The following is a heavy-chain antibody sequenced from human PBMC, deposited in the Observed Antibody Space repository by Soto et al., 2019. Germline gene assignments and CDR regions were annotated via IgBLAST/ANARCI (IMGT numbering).Heavy chain of an antibody. J-gene: IGHJ4*02. V-gene: IGHV4-34*01. D-gene: IGHD3-22*01. CDR3: ARGQTYYYDSSGYYRFDY. Sequence: SETLSLTCAVYGGSFSGYYWTWIRQPPGTGLEWIGEINHSGSTNYNPSLKSRVTISVDTSKNQFSLKLTSVTAADTAVYYCARGQTYYYDSSGYYRFDYWGQGTLVT. CDR1: GGSFSGYY. CDR2: INHSGST.